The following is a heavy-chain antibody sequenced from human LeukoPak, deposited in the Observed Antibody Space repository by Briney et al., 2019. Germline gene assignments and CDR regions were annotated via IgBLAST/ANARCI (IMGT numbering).Heavy chain of an antibody. CDR3: AREVSEGFDF. V-gene: IGHV3-21*01. CDR1: GFSFSTYS. Sequence: PGGSLRLSCAASGFSFSTYSFSWVRQAPGKGLEWVSSFGTRSTSIYHAGSVKGRFAISRDNAKNSLYLQMNSLRAGDTAVYYCAREVSEGFDFWGQGTLVTVSS. J-gene: IGHJ4*02. D-gene: IGHD3-22*01. CDR2: FGTRSTSI.